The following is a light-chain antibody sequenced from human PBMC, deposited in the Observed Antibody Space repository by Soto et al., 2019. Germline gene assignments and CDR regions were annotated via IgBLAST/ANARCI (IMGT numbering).Light chain of an antibody. V-gene: IGLV2-23*02. J-gene: IGLJ3*02. Sequence: QSALTQPASVSGSPGQSITISCSGTSSDVESYNRGSWYQQHPGKAPNLMIFEVTKRPSGVSNRFSGSKSGNTASLTISGLQAEDEADYYCCSDAGSSTWVFGGGTKLTVL. CDR2: EVT. CDR3: CSDAGSSTWV. CDR1: SSDVESYNR.